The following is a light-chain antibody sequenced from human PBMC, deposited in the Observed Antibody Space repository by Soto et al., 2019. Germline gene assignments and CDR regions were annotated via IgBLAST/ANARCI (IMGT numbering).Light chain of an antibody. CDR3: AAWDGSLSGRHV. CDR2: RNN. V-gene: IGLV1-47*01. J-gene: IGLJ1*01. Sequence: QSVLTQPPSASGTPGQRVTISCSGSSSNIGSHYVYWYQHLPGAAPKLLIFRNNQRPSGVPDRFSGSKSGASASLAISGLRSEDEGDYYCAAWDGSLSGRHVFGTGTKVTVL. CDR1: SSNIGSHY.